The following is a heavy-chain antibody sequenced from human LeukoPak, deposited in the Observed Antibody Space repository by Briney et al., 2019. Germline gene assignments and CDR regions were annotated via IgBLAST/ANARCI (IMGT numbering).Heavy chain of an antibody. Sequence: SETLSLTCTVSGGSISSYYWSWIRQPAGKGLEWIGRIYTSGSTNYNPSLKSRVTMSVDTSKNQFSLKLSSVTAADTAVYYCARDNPVSYSGSPGAFDYWGQGTLVTVSS. V-gene: IGHV4-4*07. CDR3: ARDNPVSYSGSPGAFDY. D-gene: IGHD1-26*01. J-gene: IGHJ4*02. CDR2: IYTSGST. CDR1: GGSISSYY.